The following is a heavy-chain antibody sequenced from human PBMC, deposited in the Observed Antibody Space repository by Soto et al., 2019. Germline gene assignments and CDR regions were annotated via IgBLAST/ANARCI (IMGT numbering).Heavy chain of an antibody. CDR3: ARDTYYYDSSGTTQPYYYGMDV. D-gene: IGHD3-22*01. V-gene: IGHV3-21*01. CDR1: GFTFSFYS. CDR2: ISSSSHI. J-gene: IGHJ6*02. Sequence: EVQLVESGGGLLNPGGSLRLSCAASGFTFSFYSMNWVRQAPGKGLEWVSSISSSSHIYYADSVKGRFTISRDNAKNSLYLQMNSLRAEDTAVYYCARDTYYYDSSGTTQPYYYGMDVWGQGTTVTVSS.